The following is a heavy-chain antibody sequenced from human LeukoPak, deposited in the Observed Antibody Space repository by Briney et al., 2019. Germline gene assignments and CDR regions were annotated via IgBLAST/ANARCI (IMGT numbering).Heavy chain of an antibody. CDR2: IWYDGSNK. D-gene: IGHD1-26*01. J-gene: IGHJ4*02. V-gene: IGHV3-33*01. CDR1: GFTFSSYG. CDR3: ARDMGSGSPGPLDY. Sequence: GRSLRLSCAASGFTFSSYGMHWVRQAPGKGLEWVAVIWYDGSNKYYADSVKGRFTISRDSSKNTLYLQMNSLRAEDTAVYYCARDMGSGSPGPLDYWGQGTLVTVSS.